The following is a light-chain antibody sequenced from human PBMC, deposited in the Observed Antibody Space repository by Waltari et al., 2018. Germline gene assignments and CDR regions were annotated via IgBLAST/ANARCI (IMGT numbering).Light chain of an antibody. J-gene: IGLJ2*01. Sequence: QSALTQPASVSGSPGQSITISCTGTSSAVGGYNSVSWYQDHPGQAPKVIIYDASDRPSGISDRFAGSKAGHTASLTISGLQAEHEADYSGSSQASDNVVFFGGRTQRAVL. CDR1: SSAVGGYNS. CDR2: DAS. CDR3: SSQASDNVVF. V-gene: IGLV2-14*03.